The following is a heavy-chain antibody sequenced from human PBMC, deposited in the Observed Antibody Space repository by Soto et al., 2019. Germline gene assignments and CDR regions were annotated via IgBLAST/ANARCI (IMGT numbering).Heavy chain of an antibody. CDR2: ISGSGGST. CDR3: AKDQYGDYVYYFDY. J-gene: IGHJ4*02. D-gene: IGHD4-17*01. V-gene: IGHV3-23*01. Sequence: GGSQRLSCAASGFTFSSYAMSWVRQAPGKGLEWVSAISGSGGSTYYADSVKGRFTISRDNSKNTLYLQMNSLRAEDTAVYYCAKDQYGDYVYYFDYWGQGTLVTVSS. CDR1: GFTFSSYA.